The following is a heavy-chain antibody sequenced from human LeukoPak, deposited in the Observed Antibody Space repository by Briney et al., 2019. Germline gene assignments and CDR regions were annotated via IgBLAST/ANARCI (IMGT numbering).Heavy chain of an antibody. CDR2: IYYSGTT. CDR1: GVSVRGTSYY. J-gene: IGHJ3*02. Sequence: PSETLSLTCTVSGVSVRGTSYYWGWIRQPPGKGLEWIGTIYYSGTTYYNPSLKSRVTISVDTSKNHFSLRLSSVTAADTAVYYCARHFDIATPGAFDIWGQGTLVTVSS. CDR3: ARHFDIATPGAFDI. D-gene: IGHD3-9*01. V-gene: IGHV4-39*01.